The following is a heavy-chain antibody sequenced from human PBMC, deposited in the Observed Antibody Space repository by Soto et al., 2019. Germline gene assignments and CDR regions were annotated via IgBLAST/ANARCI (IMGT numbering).Heavy chain of an antibody. CDR1: GFIFRSYG. Sequence: QVQLVESGGGVVQPGRSLRLSCVASGFIFRSYGMHWVRQAPGKGLEWVAIVSYDGSKKYYADSVKGRFTVSRDNSKNTLYLKMNSLRAEDTAVYDCAKGFSTWAFDIWGQGTMVSVSS. J-gene: IGHJ3*02. V-gene: IGHV3-30*18. CDR3: AKGFSTWAFDI. CDR2: VSYDGSKK.